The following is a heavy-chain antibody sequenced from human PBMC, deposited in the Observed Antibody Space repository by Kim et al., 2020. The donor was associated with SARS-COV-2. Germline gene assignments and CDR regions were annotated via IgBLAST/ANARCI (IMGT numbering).Heavy chain of an antibody. V-gene: IGHV4-31*03. D-gene: IGHD5-18*01. CDR3: ARAKIQLWYPGGFDP. CDR1: GGSISSGGYY. Sequence: SETLSLTCTVSGGSISSGGYYWSWLRQHPGKGLEWIGYIYYSGSTYYNPSLKSRVTISVDTSKNQFSLKLSSVTAADTAVYYCARAKIQLWYPGGFDPWGQGTLVTVSS. J-gene: IGHJ5*02. CDR2: IYYSGST.